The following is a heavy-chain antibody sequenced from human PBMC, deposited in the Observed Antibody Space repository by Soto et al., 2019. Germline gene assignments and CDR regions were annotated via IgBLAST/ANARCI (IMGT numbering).Heavy chain of an antibody. CDR3: AXXXXXSGGQHWAFNYFDS. Sequence: QVQLVESGGGVVQPGRSLRLSCAASGFSFSISPMHWVRQAPGKGPEWVALISYDGTNKFYADSVKGRFTISRDNSKSTLYLQVDSLRPEDAAVYYCAXXXXXSGGQHWAFNYFDSWGQGTLVTVSS. D-gene: IGHD7-27*01. J-gene: IGHJ4*02. CDR2: ISYDGTNK. V-gene: IGHV3-30-3*01. CDR1: GFSFSISP.